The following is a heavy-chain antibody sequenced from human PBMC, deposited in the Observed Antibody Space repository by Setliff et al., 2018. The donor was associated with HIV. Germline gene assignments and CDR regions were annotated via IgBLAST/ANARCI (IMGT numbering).Heavy chain of an antibody. CDR1: GFTFSSYG. Sequence: PGGSLRLSCAASGFTFSSYGMHWVRQAPGKGLEWVAVIWYDGTNKYYADSVKGRFTISRDNFKNTLFLQMNSLRAEDTAAYYCARDQEWLVEVEGDALHIWGQGTMVTVSS. V-gene: IGHV3-33*01. CDR3: ARDQEWLVEVEGDALHI. CDR2: IWYDGTNK. J-gene: IGHJ3*02. D-gene: IGHD6-19*01.